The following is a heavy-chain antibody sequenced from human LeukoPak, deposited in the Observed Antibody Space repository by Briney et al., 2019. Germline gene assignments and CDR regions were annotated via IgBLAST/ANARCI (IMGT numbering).Heavy chain of an antibody. D-gene: IGHD5-18*01. J-gene: IGHJ4*02. Sequence: TGGSLRLSCAASGFTFSAYAMSWVRQAPGKGLEWVSAISGSGTNTYYADSVKGRFTISRDNSKNTLYVQINSLRAEDTAVYYCAGGFEGIQLNWGQGTLVTVSS. CDR2: ISGSGTNT. CDR3: AGGFEGIQLN. CDR1: GFTFSAYA. V-gene: IGHV3-23*01.